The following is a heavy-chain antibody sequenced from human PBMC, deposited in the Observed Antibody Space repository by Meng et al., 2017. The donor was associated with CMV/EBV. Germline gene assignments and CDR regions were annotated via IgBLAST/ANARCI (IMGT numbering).Heavy chain of an antibody. CDR2: ISSSGSTI. J-gene: IGHJ6*02. CDR1: GGTFSSYE. D-gene: IGHD3-3*01. CDR3: ARDRTRSRDFWSGYYRGIRGYYYGMDV. Sequence: GSLRLSWAASGGTFSSYERNWVRQAPGKGLEWVSYISSSGSTIYYADSVKGRFTISRDNAKNSLYLQMNRLRAEDTAVYYCARDRTRSRDFWSGYYRGIRGYYYGMDVWGQGTTVTVSS. V-gene: IGHV3-48*03.